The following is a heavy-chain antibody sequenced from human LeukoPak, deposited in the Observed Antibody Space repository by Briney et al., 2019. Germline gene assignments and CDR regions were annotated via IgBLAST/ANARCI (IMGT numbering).Heavy chain of an antibody. J-gene: IGHJ3*02. D-gene: IGHD1-26*01. Sequence: GASVKVPCKASGGTFSSYAISWVRQAPGQGLEWMGRIIPIFGTANYAQKFQGRVTITADEYTSTAYMELSSLRSEDTAVYYCARDVRNKWEPTAGYAFDIWGQGTMVTVSS. V-gene: IGHV1-69*15. CDR3: ARDVRNKWEPTAGYAFDI. CDR2: IIPIFGTA. CDR1: GGTFSSYA.